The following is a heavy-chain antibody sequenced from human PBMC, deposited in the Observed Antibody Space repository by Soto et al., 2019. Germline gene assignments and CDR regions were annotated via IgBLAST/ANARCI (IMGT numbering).Heavy chain of an antibody. V-gene: IGHV1-69*01. CDR1: GGTFSSYA. CDR3: AGGFYGDSFYYYSGMDV. CDR2: IIPIFGTA. J-gene: IGHJ6*02. D-gene: IGHD4-17*01. Sequence: QVQLVQSGAEVKKPGSSVKVSCKASGGTFSSYAISWVRQAPGQGLEWMGGIIPIFGTANYAQKFQGRVTITADESTSTAYMELSSLRSEDTAVYYCAGGFYGDSFYYYSGMDVWGQGTTVTVSS.